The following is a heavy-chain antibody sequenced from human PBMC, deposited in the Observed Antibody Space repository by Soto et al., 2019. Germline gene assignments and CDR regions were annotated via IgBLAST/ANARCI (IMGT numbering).Heavy chain of an antibody. CDR2: ISAYNGNT. CDR3: GLGTRTFDL. Sequence: GASVKVSCKASGYTFTSYGISWVRQAPGQGLEWMGWISAYNGNTNYAQKLQGRVTMTTDTSTSTAYMELGSLTYDDTAVYYCGLGTRTFDLWGQETPVTVSS. D-gene: IGHD6-19*01. CDR1: GYTFTSYG. V-gene: IGHV1-18*04. J-gene: IGHJ4*02.